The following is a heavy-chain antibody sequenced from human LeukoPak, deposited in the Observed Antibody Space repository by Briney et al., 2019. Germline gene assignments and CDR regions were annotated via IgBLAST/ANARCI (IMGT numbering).Heavy chain of an antibody. CDR3: ARDPRIAAADNYFDY. Sequence: PGGSLRLSCAASGFTFSTYGMHWVRQAPGKGPEWVAVIWYDGSNKYYADSVKGRFTISRDNSKNTLYLQMNSLRAEDTAVYYCARDPRIAAADNYFDYWGQGTLVTVSS. V-gene: IGHV3-33*01. CDR1: GFTFSTYG. CDR2: IWYDGSNK. J-gene: IGHJ4*02. D-gene: IGHD6-13*01.